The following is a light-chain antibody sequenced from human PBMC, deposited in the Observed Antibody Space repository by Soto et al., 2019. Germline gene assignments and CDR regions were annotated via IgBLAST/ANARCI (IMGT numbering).Light chain of an antibody. V-gene: IGKV3-20*01. CDR3: QHHGRCPPYT. J-gene: IGKJ2*01. CDR1: ENGSTNY. Sequence: EVVLTQSPGPLSLSPGERATLSCRAIENGSTNYLAWYQQKPGQAPRLLIFGSSDRAAGIPDRFSGSRSGTDFALTISRLVREDRTVYYCQHHGRCPPYTFGQGTKLEIK. CDR2: GSS.